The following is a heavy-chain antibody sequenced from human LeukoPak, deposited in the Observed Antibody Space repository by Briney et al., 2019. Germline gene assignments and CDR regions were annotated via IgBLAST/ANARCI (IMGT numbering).Heavy chain of an antibody. CDR3: ARDRTAAAGTPRDFDY. CDR2: IEQDVSGK. D-gene: IGHD6-13*01. Sequence: GGSLRLSCAASGFIFSSHWMTWVRQAPGKGLEWVADIEQDVSGKNYVDSVKGRFTVSRNNAKNSLYLQMNSLRADDTAVYYCARDRTAAAGTPRDFDYWGQGTLVTVSS. CDR1: GFIFSSHW. V-gene: IGHV3-7*03. J-gene: IGHJ4*02.